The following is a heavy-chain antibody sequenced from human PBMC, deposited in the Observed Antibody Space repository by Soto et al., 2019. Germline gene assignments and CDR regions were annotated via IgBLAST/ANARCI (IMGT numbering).Heavy chain of an antibody. CDR3: ARDSRYDFWSGYDP. D-gene: IGHD3-3*01. CDR2: IKQDGSEK. J-gene: IGHJ5*02. V-gene: IGHV3-7*05. Sequence: GGSLRLSCAASGFTFSSYWMSWVRQAPGKGLEWVANIKQDGSEKYYVDSVKGRFTISRDNAKNSLYLQMNSLRAEDTAVYYCARDSRYDFWSGYDPWGQGTLVTVSS. CDR1: GFTFSSYW.